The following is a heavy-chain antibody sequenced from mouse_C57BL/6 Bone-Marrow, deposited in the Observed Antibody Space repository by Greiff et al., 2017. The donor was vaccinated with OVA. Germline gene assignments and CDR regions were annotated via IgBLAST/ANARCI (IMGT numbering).Heavy chain of an antibody. CDR2: ISPGSGST. J-gene: IGHJ4*01. CDR1: GYTFTSYW. CDR3: AREDSSGYYAMDY. Sequence: QVQLQQPGAELVKPGASVKMSCKASGYTFTSYWITWVKQRPGQGLEWIGDISPGSGSTNYNEKFQRQATLTVDISSSTAYMQLSSLTSEDSAVYYSAREDSSGYYAMDYWGQGTSVTVSS. D-gene: IGHD3-2*02. V-gene: IGHV1-55*01.